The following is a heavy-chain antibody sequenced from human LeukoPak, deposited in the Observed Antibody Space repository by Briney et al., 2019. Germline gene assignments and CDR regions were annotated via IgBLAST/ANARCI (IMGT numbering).Heavy chain of an antibody. Sequence: GGSLRLSCAASGFTFSSYWMSWVRQAPGEGLEWVAKINQDGTEKAYVDSVRGRFTISRDNAKNSLFLQMSNLRAEDTAVYFCARGGGLDVWGQGATVTVSS. V-gene: IGHV3-7*03. CDR3: ARGGGLDV. D-gene: IGHD3-16*01. CDR2: INQDGTEK. J-gene: IGHJ6*02. CDR1: GFTFSSYW.